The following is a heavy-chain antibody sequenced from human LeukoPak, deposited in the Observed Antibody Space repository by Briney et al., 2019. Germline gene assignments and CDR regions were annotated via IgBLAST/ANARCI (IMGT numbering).Heavy chain of an antibody. V-gene: IGHV4-59*01. Sequence: PSETLSLTCTVSGGSISNYYWSWVRQPPGKGLEWIGYIYYSGSNNYNPSLKSRVTISVDTSKNQFSLKLSSMTAADTAVYYCAREKSPDYCSGNSCYFDYWGQGTLVTVSS. J-gene: IGHJ4*02. CDR2: IYYSGSN. D-gene: IGHD2-15*01. CDR3: AREKSPDYCSGNSCYFDY. CDR1: GGSISNYY.